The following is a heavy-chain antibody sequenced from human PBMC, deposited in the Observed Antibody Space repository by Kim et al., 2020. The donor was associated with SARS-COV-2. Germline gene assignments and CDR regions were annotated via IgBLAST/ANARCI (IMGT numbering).Heavy chain of an antibody. CDR1: GFTFSSYS. V-gene: IGHV3-48*04. CDR3: ARAQSRGSYDRDNWFDP. Sequence: GGSLRLSCAASGFTFSSYSMNWVRQAPGKGLEWVSYISSSSSTIYYADSVKGRFTISRDNAKNSLYLQMNSLRAEDTAVYYCARAQSRGSYDRDNWFDPWGQGTLVTVSS. J-gene: IGHJ5*02. CDR2: ISSSSSTI. D-gene: IGHD3-22*01.